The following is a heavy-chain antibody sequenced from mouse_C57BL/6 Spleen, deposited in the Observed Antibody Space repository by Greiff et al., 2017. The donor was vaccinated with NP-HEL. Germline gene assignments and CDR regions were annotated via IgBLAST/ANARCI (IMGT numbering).Heavy chain of an antibody. D-gene: IGHD2-4*01. Sequence: QVQLQQSGAELVKPGASVKLSCKASGYTFTEYTIHWVKQRSGQGLEWIGWFYPGSGSIKYNEKFKGKATLTADKSSSTVYMELSRLTSEDSAFYFCASDEDRGHDYDGNYYAMDYWGQGTSVTVSS. CDR1: GYTFTEYT. CDR3: ASDEDRGHDYDGNYYAMDY. V-gene: IGHV1-62-2*01. J-gene: IGHJ4*01. CDR2: FYPGSGSI.